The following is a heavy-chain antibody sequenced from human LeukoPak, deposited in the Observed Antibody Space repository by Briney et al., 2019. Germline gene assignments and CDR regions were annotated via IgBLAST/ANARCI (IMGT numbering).Heavy chain of an antibody. CDR2: INTDGSDT. D-gene: IGHD3-10*01. Sequence: GGSLRLSCAASGFTFSSNYMHWVRQAPGKGLVWVSRINTDGSDTTYADFVKGRFTISRDNAKNTLYLEMNSLRAEDTAVYYCARALGSPGDSGLDYWGQGALVTVSS. CDR1: GFTFSSNY. CDR3: ARALGSPGDSGLDY. J-gene: IGHJ4*02. V-gene: IGHV3-74*03.